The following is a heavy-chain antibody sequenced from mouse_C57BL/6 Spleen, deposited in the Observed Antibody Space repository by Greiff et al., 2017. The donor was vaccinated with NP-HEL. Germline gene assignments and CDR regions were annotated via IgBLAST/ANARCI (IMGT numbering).Heavy chain of an antibody. J-gene: IGHJ2*01. CDR3: ARDAGY. Sequence: EVKLMESGGGLVQSGRSLRLSCATSGFTFSDFYMEWVRQAPGKGLEWIAASRNKANDYTTKYSASVKGRFIVSRDTSQSILYLQMNALRAEDTAIYYCARDAGYWGQGTTLTVSS. CDR2: SRNKANDYTT. V-gene: IGHV7-1*01. CDR1: GFTFSDFY.